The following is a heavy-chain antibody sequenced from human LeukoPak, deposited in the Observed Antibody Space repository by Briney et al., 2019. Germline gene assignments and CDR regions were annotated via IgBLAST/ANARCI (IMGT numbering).Heavy chain of an antibody. Sequence: SHTLSLICAISRDSVSSNSAAWNRIRQSPSRVLERLGRTYYRSKWYNDYAVSVKSRITLNPDTSKNQFSLQLNSVTPEDTAVYYCARGSHASDLSWGQGTLVIVSS. V-gene: IGHV6-1*01. CDR1: RDSVSSNSAA. J-gene: IGHJ4*02. D-gene: IGHD2-21*02. CDR2: TYYRSKWYN. CDR3: ARGSHASDLS.